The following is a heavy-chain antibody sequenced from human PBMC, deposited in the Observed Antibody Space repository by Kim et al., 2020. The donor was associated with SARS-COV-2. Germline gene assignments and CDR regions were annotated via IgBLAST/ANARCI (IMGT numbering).Heavy chain of an antibody. CDR3: ARLPGWNYYDSSGLGRALEGY. V-gene: IGHV5-51*01. Sequence: GESLKISCKGSGYSFTSYWIGWVRQMPGKGLEWMGIIYPGDSDTRYSPSFQGQVTISADKSISTAYLQWSSLKASDTAMYYCARLPGWNYYDSSGLGRALEGYWGQGTLVTVSS. D-gene: IGHD3-22*01. CDR2: IYPGDSDT. J-gene: IGHJ4*02. CDR1: GYSFTSYW.